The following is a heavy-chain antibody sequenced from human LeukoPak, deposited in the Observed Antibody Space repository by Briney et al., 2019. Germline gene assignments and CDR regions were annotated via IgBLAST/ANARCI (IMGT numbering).Heavy chain of an antibody. J-gene: IGHJ4*01. CDR3: ARENRFGELYPQPLDY. V-gene: IGHV3-48*03. Sequence: PGGSLRLSCAASGFSFSLYEMNWVRQAPGRGLEWVSYISGSGSDQSYTDSVKDRFTISRDDSKDSLYLQMNRLRAEDTAVYYCARENRFGELYPQPLDYWGHGTLVTVSS. D-gene: IGHD3-10*01. CDR1: GFSFSLYE. CDR2: ISGSGSDQ.